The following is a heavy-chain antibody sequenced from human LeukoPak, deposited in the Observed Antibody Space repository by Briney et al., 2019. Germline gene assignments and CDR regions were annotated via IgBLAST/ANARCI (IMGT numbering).Heavy chain of an antibody. CDR1: GGTFSSYA. V-gene: IGHV1-69*05. CDR2: IIPIFGTA. CDR3: ARASHNYYGSGSHEDY. D-gene: IGHD3-10*01. J-gene: IGHJ4*02. Sequence: SVKVSCKASGGTFSSYAISWVRQAPGQGLEWMGRIIPIFGTANYAQKFQGRVTITTDESTSTAYMELSSLRSEDTAVYYCARASHNYYGSGSHEDYWGQGTLVTVSS.